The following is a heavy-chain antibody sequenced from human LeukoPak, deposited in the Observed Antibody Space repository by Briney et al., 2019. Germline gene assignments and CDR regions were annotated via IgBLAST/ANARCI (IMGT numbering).Heavy chain of an antibody. CDR2: IYYHGST. Sequence: PSETLSLTCTVSGGSISSYYWSWIRQPPGKGLEWIGYIYYHGSTNYNPSLKSRVTISVDTSKNQFSLKLSSVTAADTAVYYCAAAGVWGSYRYPDAFDIWGQGTMVTVFS. J-gene: IGHJ3*02. V-gene: IGHV4-59*08. CDR1: GGSISSYY. CDR3: AAAGVWGSYRYPDAFDI. D-gene: IGHD3-16*02.